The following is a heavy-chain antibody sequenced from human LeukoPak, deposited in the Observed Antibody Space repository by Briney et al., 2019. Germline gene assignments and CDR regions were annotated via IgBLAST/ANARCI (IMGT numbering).Heavy chain of an antibody. Sequence: GGSLRLSCAASGFTFSRNGMHWVRQAPGKGLEWVAVIWYDGSNKYYADSVKGRFTISRDNSKNTLYLQMNSLRAEDTAVYYCARPLRNNWNDGRDAFDIWGQGTMVTVSS. CDR2: IWYDGSNK. V-gene: IGHV3-33*01. D-gene: IGHD1-20*01. J-gene: IGHJ3*02. CDR3: ARPLRNNWNDGRDAFDI. CDR1: GFTFSRNG.